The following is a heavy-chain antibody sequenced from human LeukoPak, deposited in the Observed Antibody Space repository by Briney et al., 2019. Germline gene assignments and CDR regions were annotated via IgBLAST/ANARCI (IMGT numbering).Heavy chain of an antibody. V-gene: IGHV4-34*01. CDR2: INHSGST. Sequence: RTSETLSLTCAVYGGSFSGYYWNWIRQPPGKGLEWIGEINHSGSTNYNPSLKSRVTISVDTSKNQFSLKLSSVTAADTAVYYCARGRDSSSWYVRYYFDYWGQGTLVTVSS. J-gene: IGHJ4*02. D-gene: IGHD6-13*01. CDR3: ARGRDSSSWYVRYYFDY. CDR1: GGSFSGYY.